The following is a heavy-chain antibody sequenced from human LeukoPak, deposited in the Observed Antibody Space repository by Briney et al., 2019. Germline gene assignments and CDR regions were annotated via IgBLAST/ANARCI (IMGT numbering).Heavy chain of an antibody. J-gene: IGHJ3*02. D-gene: IGHD6-19*01. V-gene: IGHV3-30*18. CDR3: AKDLSAVAGLGAFDI. CDR1: GFTFSSYG. CDR2: ISDDGSIK. Sequence: HPGGSLRLSCAASGFTFSSYGMHWVRQAPGKGLEWVAVISDDGSIKYYADSVKGRFTISRDNSKNTIYLQMNSLRDEDTAVYYCAKDLSAVAGLGAFDIWGQGTMVTVSS.